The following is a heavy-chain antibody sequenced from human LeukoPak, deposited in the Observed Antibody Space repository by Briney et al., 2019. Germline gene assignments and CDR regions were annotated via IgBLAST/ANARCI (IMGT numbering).Heavy chain of an antibody. CDR2: IDPSDSYT. CDR1: GYSFPSYW. Sequence: GESLKISCKGSGYSFPSYWISWVRQMPGKGLEWMGRIDPSDSYTNYSPSFQGHVTISADKSISTAYLQWSSLKASDTAMYYCARRLIASEPFDYWGQGTLVTVSS. J-gene: IGHJ4*02. D-gene: IGHD2-21*01. V-gene: IGHV5-10-1*01. CDR3: ARRLIASEPFDY.